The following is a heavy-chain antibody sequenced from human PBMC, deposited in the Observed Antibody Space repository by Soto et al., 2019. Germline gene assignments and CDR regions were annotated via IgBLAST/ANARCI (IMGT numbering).Heavy chain of an antibody. J-gene: IGHJ6*02. CDR3: ARASRFTIFSAYYYDLDV. Sequence: PSETLSLTCSISGGSISGYHWNWIRQTPGKGGEWIGYFHNSGNPKYSSSHRSRVTISVDTSKNQFSLKMSSVTAADTAVYFCARASRFTIFSAYYYDLDVWGQGTTVTVSS. CDR1: GGSISGYH. CDR2: FHNSGNP. D-gene: IGHD3-9*01. V-gene: IGHV4-59*01.